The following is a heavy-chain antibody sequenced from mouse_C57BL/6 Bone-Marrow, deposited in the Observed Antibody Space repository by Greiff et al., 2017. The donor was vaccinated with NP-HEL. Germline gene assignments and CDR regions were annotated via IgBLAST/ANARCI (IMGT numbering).Heavy chain of an antibody. Sequence: QVQLKQPGAELVKPGASVKLSCKASGYTFTSYWMHWVKQRPGQGLEWIGMIHPNSGSTNYNEKFKSKATLTVDKSSSTAYMQLSSLTSEDSAVYYCARWDYGSSYYYAMDYWGQGTSVTVSS. CDR1: GYTFTSYW. CDR2: IHPNSGST. V-gene: IGHV1-64*01. CDR3: ARWDYGSSYYYAMDY. J-gene: IGHJ4*01. D-gene: IGHD1-1*01.